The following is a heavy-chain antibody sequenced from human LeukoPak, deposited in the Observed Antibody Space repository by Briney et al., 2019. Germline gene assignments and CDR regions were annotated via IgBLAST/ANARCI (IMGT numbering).Heavy chain of an antibody. D-gene: IGHD6-19*01. CDR1: GFDFSTYS. CDR2: ISSSSSNI. J-gene: IGHJ4*02. CDR3: ARVGRSGWTVDY. V-gene: IGHV3-48*04. Sequence: GGSLRLSCAASGFDFSTYSIDWVRQAPGKGLEWVSYISSSSSNIYHADSVKGRFTISGDNAKNSLHLQMNSLRAEDTAVYYCARVGRSGWTVDYWGQGTLVTVSS.